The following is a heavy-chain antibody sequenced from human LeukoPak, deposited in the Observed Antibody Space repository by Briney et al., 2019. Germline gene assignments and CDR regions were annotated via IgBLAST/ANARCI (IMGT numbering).Heavy chain of an antibody. V-gene: IGHV1-2*02. Sequence: GASVKVSCKASGYTFRGYYMHWVRQAPGQGLEWMGWINPNSDGTNYAQKFQGRVTMTGDTSISTAYMELSRLTSDDTAVYYCARDDYSSASRTFDIWGQGTRVTVSS. D-gene: IGHD6-19*01. CDR2: INPNSDGT. CDR3: ARDDYSSASRTFDI. J-gene: IGHJ3*02. CDR1: GYTFRGYY.